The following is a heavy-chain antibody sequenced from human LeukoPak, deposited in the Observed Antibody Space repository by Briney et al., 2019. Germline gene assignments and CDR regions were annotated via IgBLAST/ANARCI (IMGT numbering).Heavy chain of an antibody. V-gene: IGHV3-30*03. CDR1: GFTFSSYG. CDR2: ISYDGSNK. D-gene: IGHD5-18*01. CDR3: ARSGIQLWSDRNYYYGMDV. J-gene: IGHJ6*02. Sequence: GGSLRLSCAASGFTFSSYGMHWVRQAPGKGLEWVAVISYDGSNKYYADSVKGRFTISRDNSKNTLYLQMNSLRAEDTAVYYCARSGIQLWSDRNYYYGMDVWGQGTTVTVSS.